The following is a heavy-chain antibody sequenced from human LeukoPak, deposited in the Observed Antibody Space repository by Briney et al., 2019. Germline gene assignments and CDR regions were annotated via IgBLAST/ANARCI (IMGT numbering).Heavy chain of an antibody. Sequence: SVNVSCKASGGTFSSYAISWVRQAPGQGLEWMGGIIPIFGTANYAQKFQGRVTITTDESTSTAYMELSSLRSEDTAVYYCARVSIRDGYNYDYWGQGTLVTVSS. CDR2: IIPIFGTA. CDR3: ARVSIRDGYNYDY. J-gene: IGHJ4*02. CDR1: GGTFSSYA. V-gene: IGHV1-69*05. D-gene: IGHD5-24*01.